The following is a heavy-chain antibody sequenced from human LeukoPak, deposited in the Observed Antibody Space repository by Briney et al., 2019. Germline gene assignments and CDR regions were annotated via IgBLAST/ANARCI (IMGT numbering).Heavy chain of an antibody. V-gene: IGHV3-21*01. CDR3: ARDRSGGPDAFDI. J-gene: IGHJ3*02. CDR1: GFTLSSYS. D-gene: IGHD2-15*01. Sequence: GGSLRLSCAASGFTLSSYSMNWVRQAPGKGLEWFSSISGTGNYIYYADSVKGRFTISRDNAKNSLYLQMDSLRAEDTAVYYCARDRSGGPDAFDIWGQGTMVTVSS. CDR2: ISGTGNYI.